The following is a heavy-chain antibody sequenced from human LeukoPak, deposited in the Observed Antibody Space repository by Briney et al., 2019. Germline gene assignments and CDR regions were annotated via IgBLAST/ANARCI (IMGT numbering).Heavy chain of an antibody. D-gene: IGHD3-22*01. Sequence: ASVKVSCKVSGYTITEVSMHWVRQAPGKGLEWMGGFDPEDGETIYAQKFQGRVTMTEDTSTDTAYMELSSLRSGDTAVYYCATWLTYYYDSSGYPPANYWGQGTLVTVSS. CDR2: FDPEDGET. CDR3: ATWLTYYYDSSGYPPANY. J-gene: IGHJ4*02. CDR1: GYTITEVS. V-gene: IGHV1-24*01.